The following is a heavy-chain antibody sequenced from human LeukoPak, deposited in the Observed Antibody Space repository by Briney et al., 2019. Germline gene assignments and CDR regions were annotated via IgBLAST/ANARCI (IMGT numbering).Heavy chain of an antibody. V-gene: IGHV1-69-2*01. Sequence: ASVKVSCKVSGYTFTDYYTRWVQQAPGKGLEWMGLVDPEDGETIYAEKFQGRVTITADTSTDTAYMELSSLRSEDTAVYYCATVDVVPAAISLGVNIWGQGTMVTVSS. CDR2: VDPEDGET. CDR3: ATVDVVPAAISLGVNI. J-gene: IGHJ3*02. D-gene: IGHD2-2*01. CDR1: GYTFTDYY.